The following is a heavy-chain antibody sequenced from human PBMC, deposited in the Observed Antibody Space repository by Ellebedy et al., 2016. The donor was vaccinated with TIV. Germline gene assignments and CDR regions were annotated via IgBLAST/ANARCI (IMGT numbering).Heavy chain of an antibody. D-gene: IGHD2-2*01. CDR1: GFTFGRYG. CDR2: IWFDGSKE. CDR3: ARPSYQLLSYYFDS. V-gene: IGHV3-33*01. Sequence: PGGSLRLSCAASGFTFGRYGMHWVRQAPGKGLEWVAVIWFDGSKEFYADSVKGRFTISREDSKNEVFLQMSSLRAEDTAVYYCARPSYQLLSYYFDSWGQGTLVTVSS. J-gene: IGHJ4*02.